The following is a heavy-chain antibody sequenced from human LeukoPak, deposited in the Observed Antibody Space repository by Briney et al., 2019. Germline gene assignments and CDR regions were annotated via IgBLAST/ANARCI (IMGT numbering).Heavy chain of an antibody. V-gene: IGHV4-59*11. CDR1: GGSIRSHY. CDR3: ARSEYSYGADAFDI. J-gene: IGHJ3*02. CDR2: IYYSGST. Sequence: SETLSLTCTVSGGSIRSHYWSWIRQPPGKGLEWIGYIYYSGSTNYNPSLKSRVTISLDTSKNQFSLKLSSVTAADTAVYYCARSEYSYGADAFDIWGQGTMVTVSS. D-gene: IGHD5-18*01.